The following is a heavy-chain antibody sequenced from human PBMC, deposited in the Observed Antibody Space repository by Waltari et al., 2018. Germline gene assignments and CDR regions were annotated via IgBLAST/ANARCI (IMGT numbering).Heavy chain of an antibody. J-gene: IGHJ4*02. D-gene: IGHD2-2*01. CDR2: ISSSSSYI. CDR1: GFTFSSYS. Sequence: GSLRLSCAASGFTFSSYSMNWVRQAPGKGLEWVSSISSSSSYIYYADSVKGRFTISRDNAKNSLYLQMNSLRAEDTAVYYCARDPRYCSSTSCHDYWGQGTLVTVSS. CDR3: ARDPRYCSSTSCHDY. V-gene: IGHV3-21*01.